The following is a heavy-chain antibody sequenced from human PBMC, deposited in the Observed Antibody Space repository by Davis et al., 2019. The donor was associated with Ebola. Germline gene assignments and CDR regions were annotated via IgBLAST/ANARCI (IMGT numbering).Heavy chain of an antibody. V-gene: IGHV3-23*01. CDR3: ARGIVLIPAAIFYYYYGMDV. Sequence: PGGSLRLSCAASGFTFSSYATSWVRQAPGKGLEWVSAISGSGGSTYYADSVKGRFTISRDNSKNTLYLQMNSLRAEDTAVYYCARGIVLIPAAIFYYYYGMDVWGQGTTVTVSS. CDR2: ISGSGGST. D-gene: IGHD2-2*02. CDR1: GFTFSSYA. J-gene: IGHJ6*02.